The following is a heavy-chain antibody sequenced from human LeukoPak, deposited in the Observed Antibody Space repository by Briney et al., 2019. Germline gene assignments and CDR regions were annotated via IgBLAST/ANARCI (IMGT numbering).Heavy chain of an antibody. CDR2: ISYDGSNK. Sequence: GGSLRLSCAASGFTFSSYGMHWVRQAPGKGLEWVAVISYDGSNKYYADSVKGRFTISRDNSKNTLYLQMNSLRAEDTAVYYCANPSHNELIWSPFDYWGQGTLVTVSS. D-gene: IGHD3-10*01. J-gene: IGHJ4*02. CDR3: ANPSHNELIWSPFDY. CDR1: GFTFSSYG. V-gene: IGHV3-30*18.